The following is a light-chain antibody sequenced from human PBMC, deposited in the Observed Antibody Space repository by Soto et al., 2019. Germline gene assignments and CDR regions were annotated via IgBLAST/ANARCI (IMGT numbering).Light chain of an antibody. CDR1: QSVTTW. CDR3: QQYDSYPLT. CDR2: KAS. Sequence: DSQMTQSPSTLSASVGDRVTITCRASQSVTTWLAWYQQKPGKAPKILISKASNLQSAVPSRFSASGSGTEFTLTISSLLPDDFGTYYCQQYDSYPLTFGGGTQVEIK. V-gene: IGKV1-5*03. J-gene: IGKJ4*01.